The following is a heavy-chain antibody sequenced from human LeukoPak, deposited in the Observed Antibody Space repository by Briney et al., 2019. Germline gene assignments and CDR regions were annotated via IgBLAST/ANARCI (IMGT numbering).Heavy chain of an antibody. CDR3: AKDSGVRGFNWFDP. J-gene: IGHJ5*02. D-gene: IGHD3-10*01. Sequence: GGSLRLSCAASEFTFSSYGMHWVRQAPGKGLEWVALIRYDGSKKYYADSVKGRFTISRDNSKDMVYLQMNSLRTEDTAVYYCAKDSGVRGFNWFDPWGQGTLVTVSS. CDR2: IRYDGSKK. V-gene: IGHV3-30*02. CDR1: EFTFSSYG.